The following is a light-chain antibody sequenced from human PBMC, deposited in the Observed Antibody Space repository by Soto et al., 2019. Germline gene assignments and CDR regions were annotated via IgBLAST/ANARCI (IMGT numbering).Light chain of an antibody. CDR3: QQYKNWPLT. V-gene: IGKV3-15*01. CDR1: QSVSSN. Sequence: EIVLTQSPATLSVSPGGRATLSCRASQSVSSNLAWYQQKPGQAPRLLIYGASTRATGFPARFSGSGSGTEFTLTISSLQSEDFAVYYGQQYKNWPLTFGGGTSVEIK. CDR2: GAS. J-gene: IGKJ4*01.